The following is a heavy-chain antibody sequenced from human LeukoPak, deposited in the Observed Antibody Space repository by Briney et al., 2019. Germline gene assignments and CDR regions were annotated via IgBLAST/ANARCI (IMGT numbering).Heavy chain of an antibody. D-gene: IGHD2-2*01. J-gene: IGHJ4*02. CDR3: ARGALGYCSSTSCLFATFFDY. CDR2: ISYDGSNK. V-gene: IGHV3-30-3*01. Sequence: GGSLRLSCAASGFTFSSYAMHWVRQAPGKGLEWVAVISYDGSNKYYADSVKGRFTISRDNSKNTLYLQMNSLRAEDTAVYYCARGALGYCSSTSCLFATFFDYWGQGTLVTVSS. CDR1: GFTFSSYA.